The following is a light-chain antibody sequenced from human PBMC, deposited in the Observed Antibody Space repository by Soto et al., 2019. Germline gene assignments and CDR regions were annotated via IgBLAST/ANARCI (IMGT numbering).Light chain of an antibody. Sequence: DIVMTQSPDSLAVSLGERATINCKSSQSVLYSSNNKNYLAWYQQKPGQPPKLLIYWASTRESGVPDRFSDSGSWTDFTLTISSLQAEDVAVYYCQQYYSTPYTFGQGTKLEIK. CDR2: WAS. CDR3: QQYYSTPYT. CDR1: QSVLYSSNNKNY. V-gene: IGKV4-1*01. J-gene: IGKJ2*01.